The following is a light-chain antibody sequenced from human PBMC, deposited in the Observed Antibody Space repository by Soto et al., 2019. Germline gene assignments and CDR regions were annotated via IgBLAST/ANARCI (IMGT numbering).Light chain of an antibody. CDR1: QDITSY. CDR2: AAS. Sequence: HFGQSPTIPTAFVGDKVPLTFPASQDITSYLAWYQQKPGKAPKLLIYAASTLQSGVPSRFSGSGSGTEFTLTISSLQPEDFATYYCQQLNSYPVTFGGGTKV. J-gene: IGKJ4*01. CDR3: QQLNSYPVT. V-gene: IGKV1-9*01.